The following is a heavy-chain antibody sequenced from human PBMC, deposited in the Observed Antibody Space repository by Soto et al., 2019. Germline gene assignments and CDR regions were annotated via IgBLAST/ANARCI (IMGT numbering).Heavy chain of an antibody. Sequence: PSGSLRLSCAASGFTFSSSAMHWVRQAPGKGLEWVAVISYDGSNKYYADSVKGRFTISRDNSKNTLYLQMNSLRAEDTAVYYCARGTVQLVSSFDYWDQGTLVTVSS. CDR2: ISYDGSNK. CDR3: ARGTVQLVSSFDY. D-gene: IGHD6-6*01. CDR1: GFTFSSSA. V-gene: IGHV3-30-3*01. J-gene: IGHJ4*02.